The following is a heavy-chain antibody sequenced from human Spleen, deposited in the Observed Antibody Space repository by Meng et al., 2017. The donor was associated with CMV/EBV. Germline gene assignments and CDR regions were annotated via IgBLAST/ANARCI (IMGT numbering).Heavy chain of an antibody. D-gene: IGHD3-10*01. CDR1: GYLFTSYD. CDR3: ARGQMVRGDF. J-gene: IGHJ4*02. CDR2: INTNTGNP. Sequence: QVLLVQSGAEVKKPGASVTVSCRTSGYLFTSYDINWVRQATGQGLEWMGWINTNTGNPTYGQGFTGRFVFSLDTSVSTAYLQISSLRAEDTAVYYCARGQMVRGDFWGQGTLVTVSS. V-gene: IGHV7-4-1*02.